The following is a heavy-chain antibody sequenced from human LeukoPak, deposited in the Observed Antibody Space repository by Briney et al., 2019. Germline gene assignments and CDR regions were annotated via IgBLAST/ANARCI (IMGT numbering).Heavy chain of an antibody. J-gene: IGHJ2*01. CDR2: FDPEDGET. Sequence: ASVKVSCKVSGYTLTELSMHWVRQAPGKGLEWMGGFDPEDGETIYAQKFQGRVTMTEDTSTDTAYMELSSLRSEDTAVYYCARGSHDYGDVRSYWYFDLWGRGTLVTVSS. D-gene: IGHD4-17*01. CDR1: GYTLTELS. CDR3: ARGSHDYGDVRSYWYFDL. V-gene: IGHV1-24*01.